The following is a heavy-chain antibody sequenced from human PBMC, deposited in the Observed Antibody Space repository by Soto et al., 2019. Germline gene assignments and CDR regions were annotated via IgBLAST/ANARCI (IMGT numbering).Heavy chain of an antibody. Sequence: PSETLSLTCAVYGGSFSGYYWRWIRQPPGKGLECIGEINHSGSTNYNPSLKSRVTISVDKSKNQFSLKLSSVTAADTAVYYCARVPAVAGTFDYWGQGTLVTVSS. D-gene: IGHD6-19*01. V-gene: IGHV4-34*01. CDR2: INHSGST. CDR3: ARVPAVAGTFDY. CDR1: GGSFSGYY. J-gene: IGHJ4*02.